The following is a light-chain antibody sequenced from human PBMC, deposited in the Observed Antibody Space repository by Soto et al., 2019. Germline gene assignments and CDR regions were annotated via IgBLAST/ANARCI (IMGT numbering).Light chain of an antibody. CDR3: QKYNNWPLN. V-gene: IGKV3-15*01. Sequence: EIVLTQSPGTLSLFTGARANLSCRASQSVSSNLAWYQPKPGQAPRLLIYGESTRATGIPARFSGSGSGTEFTLTISSLQSEDCAVYYCQKYNNWPLNCGGGNKVAI. CDR2: GES. J-gene: IGKJ4*01. CDR1: QSVSSN.